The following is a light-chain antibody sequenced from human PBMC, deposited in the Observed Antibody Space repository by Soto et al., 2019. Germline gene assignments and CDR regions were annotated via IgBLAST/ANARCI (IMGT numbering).Light chain of an antibody. CDR1: SSDVGTYYY. V-gene: IGLV2-14*01. CDR2: EVN. Sequence: QSALTQPASVPGSPGQSITISCSGTSSDVGTYYYVSWYQQHSGKAPKLIIFEVNNRPSGVSSRFSGSKSGNTASLTTSGLQAEDEAHYYCSSYTSVSSLVIFGGGTKVTVL. J-gene: IGLJ2*01. CDR3: SSYTSVSSLVI.